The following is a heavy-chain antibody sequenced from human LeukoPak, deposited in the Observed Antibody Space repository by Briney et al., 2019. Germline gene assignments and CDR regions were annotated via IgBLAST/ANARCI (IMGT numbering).Heavy chain of an antibody. J-gene: IGHJ5*02. V-gene: IGHV4-30-4*08. CDR1: GGSISSGDYY. CDR3: ARDARYYYGSGTNWFDP. Sequence: TLSLTCTVSGGSISSGDYYWNWVRQPPGKGLEWIGYIYYSGSTYYNPSLKSRVTISIDTSKNQFSLKLTSVTAADTAVYYCARDARYYYGSGTNWFDPWGQGTLVTVSS. CDR2: IYYSGST. D-gene: IGHD3-10*01.